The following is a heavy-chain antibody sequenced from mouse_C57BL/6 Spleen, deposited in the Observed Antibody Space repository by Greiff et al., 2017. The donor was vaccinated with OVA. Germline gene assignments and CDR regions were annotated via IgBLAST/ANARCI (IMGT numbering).Heavy chain of an antibody. Sequence: EVKLVESGGGLVKPGGSLKLSCAASGFTFSSYAMSWVRQTPEKRLEWVATISDGGSYTYYPDNVKGRFTISRDNAKNNLYLQMSHLKSEDTAMYYCARDKVRFAYWGQGTLVTVSA. J-gene: IGHJ3*01. CDR1: GFTFSSYA. CDR2: ISDGGSYT. D-gene: IGHD1-3*01. CDR3: ARDKVRFAY. V-gene: IGHV5-4*01.